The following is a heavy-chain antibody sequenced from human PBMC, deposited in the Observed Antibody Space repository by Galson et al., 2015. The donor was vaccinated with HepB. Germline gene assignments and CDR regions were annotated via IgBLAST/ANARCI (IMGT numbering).Heavy chain of an antibody. CDR1: GYTFTSYD. CDR3: ARAVRNQLLSEY. J-gene: IGHJ4*02. V-gene: IGHV1-8*01. Sequence: SVKVSCKAPGYTFTSYDVTWVRQAPGQGLEWMGWMNPKSTNTGYARKFQGRVTMTGDTSMDTAYMELSSLTSEDTAVYYCARAVRNQLLSEYWGQGTLVTVSS. CDR2: MNPKSTNT. D-gene: IGHD1-26*01.